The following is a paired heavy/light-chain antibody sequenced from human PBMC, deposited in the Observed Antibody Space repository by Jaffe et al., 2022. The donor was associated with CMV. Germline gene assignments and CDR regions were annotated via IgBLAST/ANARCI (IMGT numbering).Light chain of an antibody. CDR3: AAWDDSLSGQAV. V-gene: IGLV1-47*01. CDR1: SSNIGSNY. Sequence: QSVLTQPPSASGTPGQRVTISCSGSSSNIGSNYVYWYQQLPGTAPKLLIYRNNQRPSGVPDRFSGSKSGTSASLAISGLRSEDEADYYCAAWDDSLSGQAVFGGGTKLTVL. CDR2: RNN. J-gene: IGLJ2*01.
Heavy chain of an antibody. V-gene: IGHV4-31*03. CDR1: GGSISSGGYY. J-gene: IGHJ5*02. D-gene: IGHD2-2*02. CDR2: IYYSGST. Sequence: QVQLQESGPGLVKPSQTLSLTCTVSGGSISSGGYYWSWIRQHPGKGLEWIGYIYYSGSTYYNPSLKSRVTISVDTSKNQFSLKLSSVTAADTAVYYCARARRYCSSTSCYNTDWFDPWGQGTLVTVSS. CDR3: ARARRYCSSTSCYNTDWFDP.